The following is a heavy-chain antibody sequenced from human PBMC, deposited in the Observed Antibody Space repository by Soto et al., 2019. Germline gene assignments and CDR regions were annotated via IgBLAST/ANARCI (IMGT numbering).Heavy chain of an antibody. D-gene: IGHD6-13*01. Sequence: QVQLVESGGGVVQPGRSLRLSCAASGFTFSSYGMHWVRQAPGKGLEWVAVISYDGSNKYYADSVKGRFTISRDNSKNTLYLQMNSLRAEDTAVYYCAKDPYSSSWGGFDYWGQGTLDTVSS. CDR2: ISYDGSNK. V-gene: IGHV3-30*18. J-gene: IGHJ4*02. CDR1: GFTFSSYG. CDR3: AKDPYSSSWGGFDY.